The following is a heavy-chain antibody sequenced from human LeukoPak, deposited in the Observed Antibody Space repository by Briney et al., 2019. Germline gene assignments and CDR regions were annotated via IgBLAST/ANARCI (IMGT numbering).Heavy chain of an antibody. D-gene: IGHD1-1*01. J-gene: IGHJ4*02. Sequence: SETLSLTCTVSGGSISSSSYYWGWIRQPPGKGLEWIGRIYYSGSTYYNPSLKSRVTISVDTSKNQFSLKLSSVTAADTAVYYCARVTTRRGVFDYWGQGTLVAVSS. V-gene: IGHV4-39*07. CDR2: IYYSGST. CDR1: GGSISSSSYY. CDR3: ARVTTRRGVFDY.